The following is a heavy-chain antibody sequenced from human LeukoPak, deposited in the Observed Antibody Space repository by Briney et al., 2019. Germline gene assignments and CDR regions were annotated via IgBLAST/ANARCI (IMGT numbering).Heavy chain of an antibody. D-gene: IGHD3-9*01. Sequence: PGGSLRLSCAASGFTFSSYGMHWVRQAPGKGLEWVALLRYDGSNKYYADSVKGRFTISRDNSKNTLYLQMNSLRAEDTAVYYCAKEYDILTGYYAFDIWGQGTMVTVSS. J-gene: IGHJ3*02. CDR1: GFTFSSYG. V-gene: IGHV3-30*02. CDR2: LRYDGSNK. CDR3: AKEYDILTGYYAFDI.